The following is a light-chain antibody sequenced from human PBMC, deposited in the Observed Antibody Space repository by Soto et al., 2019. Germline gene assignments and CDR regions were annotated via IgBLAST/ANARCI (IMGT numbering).Light chain of an antibody. V-gene: IGKV1-5*01. J-gene: IGKJ2*01. Sequence: DIQMTQSPSTLSASVGDRVTITCRASQSISSWLAWYQQKPGKAPKLLIYDASSLESGVPSRFSGSGSGTEFTLTISSLQPDDFATYDCQQYNSYSGYTFGQGTKLEIK. CDR2: DAS. CDR1: QSISSW. CDR3: QQYNSYSGYT.